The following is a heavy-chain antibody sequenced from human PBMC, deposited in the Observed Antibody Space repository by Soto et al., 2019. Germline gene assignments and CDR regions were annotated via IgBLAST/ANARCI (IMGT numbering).Heavy chain of an antibody. Sequence: GGSLRLSCAASGCSFSSYAMTWVRQAPGRGLEWVSAISGSGSPTYYADSVKGRFTISRDNSKNTLYLQMNSLRADDTAVYYCARDMSGGTYNHYYGMDVWGQGTTVTVS. J-gene: IGHJ6*02. V-gene: IGHV3-23*01. CDR2: ISGSGSPT. D-gene: IGHD1-26*01. CDR3: ARDMSGGTYNHYYGMDV. CDR1: GCSFSSYA.